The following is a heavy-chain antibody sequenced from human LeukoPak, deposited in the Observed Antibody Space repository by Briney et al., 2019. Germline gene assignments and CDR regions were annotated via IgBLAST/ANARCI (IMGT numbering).Heavy chain of an antibody. CDR2: INHSGSI. CDR3: ARMVRERHAFDI. Sequence: SGTLSLACAASGGSFSAYYWSWIRRPPGKGLEWIADINHSGSINYNPSLESRVTLSVDTSKHQFTLRLRSVTAADTAVYFCARMVRERHAFDIWGQGTGVTVSS. D-gene: IGHD3-10*01. V-gene: IGHV4-34*01. CDR1: GGSFSAYY. J-gene: IGHJ3*02.